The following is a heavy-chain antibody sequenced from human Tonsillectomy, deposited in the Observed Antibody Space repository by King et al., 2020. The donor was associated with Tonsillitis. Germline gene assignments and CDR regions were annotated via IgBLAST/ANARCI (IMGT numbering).Heavy chain of an antibody. Sequence: VQLVESGGGLVQPGGSLRLSCAASGFTFSSYEMNWVRPAPWKGLEWVSFICSSGRTIFYGDSVKGRFTISRDNAKNSLYLQMNTLRAEDTAIYYCAREDGDADAFDIWGQGTMVTVSS. CDR1: GFTFSSYE. D-gene: IGHD5-24*01. V-gene: IGHV3-48*03. J-gene: IGHJ3*02. CDR2: ICSSGRTI. CDR3: AREDGDADAFDI.